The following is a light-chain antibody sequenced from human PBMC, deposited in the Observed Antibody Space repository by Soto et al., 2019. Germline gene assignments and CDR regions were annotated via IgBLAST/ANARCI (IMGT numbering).Light chain of an antibody. V-gene: IGLV2-14*01. CDR3: RSYTSSSTLHVV. CDR2: DVS. Sequence: QSALTQPASVSGSPGQSITISCTGTSSDVGGYNYVSWYQQHPGKAPKLMIYDVSNRPSGVSNRFSGSKSGNTASLTISGLQAEDEADSYCRSYTSSSTLHVVFGGGPKLTVL. CDR1: SSDVGGYNY. J-gene: IGLJ2*01.